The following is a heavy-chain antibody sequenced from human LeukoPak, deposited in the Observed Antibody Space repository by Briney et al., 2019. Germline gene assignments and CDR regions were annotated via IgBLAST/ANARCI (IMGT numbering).Heavy chain of an antibody. CDR1: GGSISSYY. Sequence: SETLSLTCTVSGGSISSYYWSWIRQPPGKGLEWIGYIYYSGSTNYNPSLKSRVTISLDTPKNQFSLKLSSGTAADTAVYYCASNLWGPGVNNWGQGTLVTVSS. D-gene: IGHD2-21*01. CDR3: ASNLWGPGVNN. J-gene: IGHJ4*02. CDR2: IYYSGST. V-gene: IGHV4-59*01.